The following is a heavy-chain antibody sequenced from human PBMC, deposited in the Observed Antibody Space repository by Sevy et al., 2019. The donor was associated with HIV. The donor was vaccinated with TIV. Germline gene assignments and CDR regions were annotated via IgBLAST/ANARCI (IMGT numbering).Heavy chain of an antibody. V-gene: IGHV1-8*01. J-gene: IGHJ4*02. CDR3: ACAIGTTVVTPVDY. Sequence: ASVKVSCKASGYTFTRYEINWVRQATGQGLEWMGWMNPNSGETGSVQKFQGRVTMTRNTSISTAYMELRSLRSDDTAVYYCACAIGTTVVTPVDYWGQGTLVTVSS. D-gene: IGHD3-10*01. CDR1: GYTFTRYE. CDR2: MNPNSGET.